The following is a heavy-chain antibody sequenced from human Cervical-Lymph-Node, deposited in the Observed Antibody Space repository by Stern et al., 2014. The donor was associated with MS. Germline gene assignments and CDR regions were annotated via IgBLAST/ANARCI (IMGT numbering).Heavy chain of an antibody. J-gene: IGHJ4*02. CDR2: ITHVGST. CDR3: ARDTSSPERSDW. Sequence: EVQLVESGGGVIQPGGSLRLSCTASGFTVSRDYMTWVRQAPGKGLEWVSLITHVGSTFYTASVKGRFTISRDDSKNTVYLHMTSLRAEDTAMYYCARDTSSPERSDWWGQGTLVTVSS. V-gene: IGHV3-53*01. D-gene: IGHD1-1*01. CDR1: GFTVSRDY.